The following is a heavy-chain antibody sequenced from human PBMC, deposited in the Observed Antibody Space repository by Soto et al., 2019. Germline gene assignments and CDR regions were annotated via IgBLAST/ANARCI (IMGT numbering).Heavy chain of an antibody. D-gene: IGHD2-21*02. V-gene: IGHV4-59*01. CDR3: ARDLWGYCGTDCYPLDV. CDR1: GGSISGYN. J-gene: IGHJ6*02. CDR2: MYNTGST. Sequence: SETLSLTCTVSGGSISGYNWSWIWQPPGKGLVWFGYMYNTGSTVYNPSFKSRFTISLDTSKTQFSLKLNSVTAADTAVYYCARDLWGYCGTDCYPLDVWGQGTTVTVSS.